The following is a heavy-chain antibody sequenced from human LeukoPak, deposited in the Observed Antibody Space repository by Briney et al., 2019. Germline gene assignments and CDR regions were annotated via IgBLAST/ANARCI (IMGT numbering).Heavy chain of an antibody. CDR1: GYTFTSYA. J-gene: IGHJ4*02. CDR3: ATYYFGSGSYWNFDY. D-gene: IGHD3-10*01. Sequence: ASVTVSYKASGYTFTSYAMHWVRQAPGQRLEWMGWINAGNGNTKYSQKFQGRVTITRDTSASTAYMELSSLRSEDTAVYYCATYYFGSGSYWNFDYWGQGTLVTVSS. CDR2: INAGNGNT. V-gene: IGHV1-3*01.